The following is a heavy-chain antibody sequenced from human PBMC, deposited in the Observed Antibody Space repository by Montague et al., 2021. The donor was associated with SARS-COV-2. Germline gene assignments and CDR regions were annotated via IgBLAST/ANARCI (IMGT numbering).Heavy chain of an antibody. CDR2: INHSGST. J-gene: IGHJ2*01. CDR3: ARGFDL. V-gene: IGHV4-34*01. CDR1: GGSSSGYY. Sequence: SETLSLTCAVYGGSSSGYYWSWIRQPPGKGLEWIGEINHSGSTNYNPSLKSRVTISVDTSKNQFSLKLSSVTAADTAVYYCARGFDLWGRGTLVTVSS.